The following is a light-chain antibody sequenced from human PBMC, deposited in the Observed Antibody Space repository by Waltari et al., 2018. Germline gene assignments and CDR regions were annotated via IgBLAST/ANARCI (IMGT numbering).Light chain of an antibody. V-gene: IGLV2-23*02. Sequence: QAALTQPASVSGSPGQSITISCTVASGDVGSYNLVSWYQQHPGKAPKLMIYEVTKRPSGISNRFSGSKSGNTASLTISGLQAEDEADYYCSSYAGSSTTLVFGGGTKLTVL. J-gene: IGLJ3*02. CDR1: SGDVGSYNL. CDR2: EVT. CDR3: SSYAGSSTTLV.